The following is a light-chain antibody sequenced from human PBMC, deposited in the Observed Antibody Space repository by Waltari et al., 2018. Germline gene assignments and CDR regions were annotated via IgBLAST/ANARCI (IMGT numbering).Light chain of an antibody. CDR2: WAS. V-gene: IGKV4-1*01. J-gene: IGKJ1*01. CDR3: QQYYDAPRT. Sequence: DIVMTQSPDSLAVSLGERATINCESSRSVLDYSNNRNRLAWNQQKPGQPPKLLIYWASTRESGVPDRFTGSGSGTDFTLTISSLQAEDVAVYYCQQYYDAPRTFGQGTKVEIK. CDR1: RSVLDYSNNRNR.